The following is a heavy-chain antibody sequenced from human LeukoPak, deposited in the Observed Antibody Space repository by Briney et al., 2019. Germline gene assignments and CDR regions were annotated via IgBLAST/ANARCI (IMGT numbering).Heavy chain of an antibody. Sequence: GGSLRLSCAASGFTFSSYGMHWVRQAPGKGLEWVAFIRYDGSNKYYADSVKGRFTISRDNSKNTLYLHVNSLRAEDTAVYYCAKEIWPTVTTPGHTHFDYWGQGTLVTVSS. CDR2: IRYDGSNK. V-gene: IGHV3-30*02. CDR1: GFTFSSYG. J-gene: IGHJ4*02. D-gene: IGHD4-17*01. CDR3: AKEIWPTVTTPGHTHFDY.